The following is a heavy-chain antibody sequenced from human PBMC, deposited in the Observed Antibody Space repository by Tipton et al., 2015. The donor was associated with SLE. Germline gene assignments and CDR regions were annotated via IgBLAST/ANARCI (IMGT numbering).Heavy chain of an antibody. D-gene: IGHD5-18*01. V-gene: IGHV4-61*02. CDR1: GGSISSGSYY. CDR2: FHTSGST. Sequence: TLSLTCTVSGGSISSGSYYWSWIRQPAGKGLEWIGRFHTSGSTNYNPSLKSRVTISIDRSKNQFSLKLTSVTAADTAVYYCARDKVSDGYCDSWGQGTLVTVSS. CDR3: ARDKVSDGYCDS. J-gene: IGHJ4*02.